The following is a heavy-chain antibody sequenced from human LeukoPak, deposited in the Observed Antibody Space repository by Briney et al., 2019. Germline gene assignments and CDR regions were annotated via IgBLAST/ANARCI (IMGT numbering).Heavy chain of an antibody. CDR3: ARGAYYYED. D-gene: IGHD3-22*01. CDR2: ISSSSTI. Sequence: GGSLRLSCAASGFTFSSYAMNWVRQAPGKGLEWVSYISSSSTIYYADSVKGRFTISRDNAKNSLYLQMNSLGAEDTAVYYCARGAYYYEDWGQGTLVTVSS. CDR1: GFTFSSYA. J-gene: IGHJ4*02. V-gene: IGHV3-48*01.